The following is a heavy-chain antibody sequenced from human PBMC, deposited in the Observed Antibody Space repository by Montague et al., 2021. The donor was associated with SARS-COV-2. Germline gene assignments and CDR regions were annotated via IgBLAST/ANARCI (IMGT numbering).Heavy chain of an antibody. V-gene: IGHV4-39*01. Sequence: SETLSLTCTVSGVSITSNCYYWTRIPPRTGQGRVWIGCIYNSGSTYYNPSLQSRVTTYTDTTKIHLSLKLSTVTAADIAVYYCAGHLYSYANCLDPWGQGTLVTVSS. CDR1: GVSITSNCYY. D-gene: IGHD3-10*01. J-gene: IGHJ5*02. CDR3: AGHLYSYANCLDP. CDR2: IYNSGST.